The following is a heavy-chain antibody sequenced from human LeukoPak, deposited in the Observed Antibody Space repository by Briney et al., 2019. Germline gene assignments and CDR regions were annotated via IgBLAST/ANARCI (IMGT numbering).Heavy chain of an antibody. CDR2: ISGSGGST. J-gene: IGHJ4*02. CDR1: GFTFSSYA. D-gene: IGHD3-22*01. Sequence: PGGSLRLSCAASGFTFSSYAMSWVRQAPGKGLEGVSAISGSGGSTYYADSVKGRFTISRDNSKNTLYLQMNSLRAEDTAVYYCAKGLDSSGYYLLFWDYWGQGTLVTVSS. CDR3: AKGLDSSGYYLLFWDY. V-gene: IGHV3-23*01.